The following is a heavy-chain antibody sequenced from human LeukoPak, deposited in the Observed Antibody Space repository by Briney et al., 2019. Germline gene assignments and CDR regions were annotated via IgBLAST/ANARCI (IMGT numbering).Heavy chain of an antibody. CDR2: INPNSGGT. Sequence: ALVKVSCKASGYTFTDYYMHWVRQAPGQGLEWMGWINPNSGGTNYAQKFQGRVTITRDTSINTAYMELSRLRSDDTAVYYCAKEYSYGFDYWGQGTLVTVSS. D-gene: IGHD5-18*01. V-gene: IGHV1-2*02. CDR3: AKEYSYGFDY. CDR1: GYTFTDYY. J-gene: IGHJ4*02.